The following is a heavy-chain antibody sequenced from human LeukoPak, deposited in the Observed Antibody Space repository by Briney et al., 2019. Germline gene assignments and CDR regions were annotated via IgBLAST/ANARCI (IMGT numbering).Heavy chain of an antibody. V-gene: IGHV3-21*01. CDR2: ISSSSSYI. Sequence: GGSLRLSCAASGFTFSNYGMNWVRQAPGKGLEWVSSISSSSSYIYYADSVKGRFTISRDNAKNSLYLQMNSLRAEDTAVYYCAREGECSGGSCQPGVFDIWGQGTMVTVSS. CDR3: AREGECSGGSCQPGVFDI. D-gene: IGHD2-15*01. J-gene: IGHJ3*02. CDR1: GFTFSNYG.